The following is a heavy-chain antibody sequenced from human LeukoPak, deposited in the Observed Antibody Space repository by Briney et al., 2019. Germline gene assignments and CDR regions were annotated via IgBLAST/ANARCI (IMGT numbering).Heavy chain of an antibody. D-gene: IGHD1-20*01. CDR3: ARSPSRYNWNFDY. CDR1: GYSLSSGYY. V-gene: IGHV4-38-2*01. J-gene: IGHJ4*02. Sequence: ASETLPLTCDVSGYSLSSGYYWGWIRQPPGKGLEWIGSIYQSGNSYQKSSLKSRLTLSVDTSKNNFSLKVVSVTAADTAVYYCARSPSRYNWNFDYWGQGILVTVAS. CDR2: IYQSGNS.